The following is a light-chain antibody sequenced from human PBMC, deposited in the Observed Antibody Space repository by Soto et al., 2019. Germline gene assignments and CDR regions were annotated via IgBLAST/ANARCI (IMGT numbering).Light chain of an antibody. V-gene: IGKV3-20*01. CDR3: QQNGSSPRT. J-gene: IGKJ2*01. CDR1: QSVSSNY. Sequence: EIVLTQSPGTRSLSPGERATLSCRASQSVSSNYLAWYQQKPGQAPRLLIYGASSRASGIPDRFSGSGSGTDCTLTISILEPADVAVYYCQQNGSSPRTFGQGPKLEIK. CDR2: GAS.